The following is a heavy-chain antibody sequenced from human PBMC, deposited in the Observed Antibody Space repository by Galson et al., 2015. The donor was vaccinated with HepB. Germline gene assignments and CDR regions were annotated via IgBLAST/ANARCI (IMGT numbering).Heavy chain of an antibody. Sequence: SVKVSCKASGYTFTSYGISWVRQAPGQGLEWMGWISAYNGNTNYAQKLQGRATMTTDTSTSTAYMELRSLRSDDTAVYYCARVDSTSWSRYYYYGMDVWGQGTTVTVSS. J-gene: IGHJ6*02. CDR1: GYTFTSYG. V-gene: IGHV1-18*04. CDR3: ARVDSTSWSRYYYYGMDV. CDR2: ISAYNGNT. D-gene: IGHD2-2*01.